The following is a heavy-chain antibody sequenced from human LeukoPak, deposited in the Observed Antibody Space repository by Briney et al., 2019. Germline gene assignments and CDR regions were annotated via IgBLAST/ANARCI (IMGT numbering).Heavy chain of an antibody. CDR2: INHSGST. CDR3: ARGDIVVVPAARSAFDI. CDR1: GGSFSGYY. J-gene: IGHJ3*02. D-gene: IGHD2-2*01. Sequence: SETLSLTCAVYGGSFSGYYWSWIRQPPGKGLEWIGEINHSGSTNYNPSLKSRVTISVDTSKNQFSLKLSSVTAADTAVYYCARGDIVVVPAARSAFDIWGQGTMVTVSS. V-gene: IGHV4-34*01.